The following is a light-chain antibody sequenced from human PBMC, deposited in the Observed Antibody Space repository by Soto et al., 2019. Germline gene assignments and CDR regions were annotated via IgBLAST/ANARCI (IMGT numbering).Light chain of an antibody. Sequence: QSVLTQPPSASGSPGQSVTISCTGTKNDIGVYDFVSWYQHHPGKAPKLLIYGVTDRPSGVSHRFSGSRSDSTASLTISGLQAEDEADYYCSSYTSSSTLIFGGGTKVTVL. CDR2: GVT. CDR1: KNDIGVYDF. V-gene: IGLV2-14*01. J-gene: IGLJ2*01. CDR3: SSYTSSSTLI.